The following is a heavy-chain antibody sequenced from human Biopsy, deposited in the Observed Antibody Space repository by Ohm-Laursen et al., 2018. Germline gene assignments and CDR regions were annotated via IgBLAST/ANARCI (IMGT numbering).Heavy chain of an antibody. CDR1: GGSLSSYS. CDR2: ISYSGST. V-gene: IGHV4-59*08. D-gene: IGHD6-19*01. J-gene: IGHJ3*02. CDR3: AKHGSGWTGDDALHI. Sequence: SETLSLTCTVSGGSLSSYSWSWIRQAPGRGLEWVGYISYSGSTSNNPSLKSRITISVDTSKNQISLKVTSVTAADTAAYYCAKHGSGWTGDDALHIWGQGTMVTVSS.